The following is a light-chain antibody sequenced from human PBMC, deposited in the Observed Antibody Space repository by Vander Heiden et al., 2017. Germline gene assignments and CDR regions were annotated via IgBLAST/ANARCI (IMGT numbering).Light chain of an antibody. CDR3: CSYAGSGTVV. V-gene: IGLV2-23*02. Sequence: QSGLPQPASVSGSLGQPITISCTGTSRNIGSYKFVSWYQRQPGTAPRLIIFGVTKRPSGVSNRFSGSKSGNTASLTISGLQAEDEADYFCCSYAGSGTVVFGEGTKTTVL. J-gene: IGLJ2*01. CDR2: GVT. CDR1: SRNIGSYKF.